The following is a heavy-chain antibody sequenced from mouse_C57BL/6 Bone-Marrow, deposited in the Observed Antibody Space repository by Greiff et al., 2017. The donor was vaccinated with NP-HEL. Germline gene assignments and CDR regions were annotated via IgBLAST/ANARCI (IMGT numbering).Heavy chain of an antibody. J-gene: IGHJ3*01. D-gene: IGHD4-1*01. CDR3: VRQNLTGCFAY. CDR2: IRSKSNNYAT. CDR1: GFSFNTYA. Sequence: DVMLVESGGGLVQPKGSLKLSCAASGFSFNTYAMNWVRQAPGKGLEWVARIRSKSNNYATYYADSVKDRFTISRDDSESMLYLQMNNLKTEDTAMYYCVRQNLTGCFAYWGQGTLVTVSA. V-gene: IGHV10-1*01.